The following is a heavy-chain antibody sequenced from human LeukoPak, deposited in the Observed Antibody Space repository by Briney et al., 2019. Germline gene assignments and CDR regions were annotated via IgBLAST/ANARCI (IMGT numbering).Heavy chain of an antibody. J-gene: IGHJ6*02. CDR3: ASPYSGSYFGYYYYGMDV. CDR2: INSDGSST. D-gene: IGHD1-26*01. Sequence: PGGSLRLSCAASGITFSSYWMHRVRQAPGKGLVWVSRINSDGSSTSYADSVKGRFTISRDNAKNTLYLQMNSLRAEDTAVYYCASPYSGSYFGYYYYGMDVWGQGTTVTVSS. V-gene: IGHV3-74*01. CDR1: GITFSSYW.